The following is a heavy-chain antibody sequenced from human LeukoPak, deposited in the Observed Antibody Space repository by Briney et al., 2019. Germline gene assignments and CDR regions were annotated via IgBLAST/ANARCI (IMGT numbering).Heavy chain of an antibody. CDR3: ARGPGGRSGYYPLEDYYYYYYMDV. V-gene: IGHV1-18*01. CDR1: GGTFSSYA. J-gene: IGHJ6*03. D-gene: IGHD3-22*01. CDR2: ISAYNGNT. Sequence: RASVKVSCKASGGTFSSYAISWVRQAPGQGLEWMGWISAYNGNTNYAQKLQGRVTMTTDTSTSTAYMELRSLRSDDTAVYYCARGPGGRSGYYPLEDYYYYYYMDVWGKGTTVTVSS.